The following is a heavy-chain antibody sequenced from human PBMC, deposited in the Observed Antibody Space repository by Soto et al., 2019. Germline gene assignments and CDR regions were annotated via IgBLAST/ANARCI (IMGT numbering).Heavy chain of an antibody. Sequence: QVPLVQSGAEVKKPGSSVKVSCKASGGTFSSYAISWVRQAPGQGLEWMGGIIPIFGTANYAQKFQGRVTITADESTSTAYMELSSLRSEDTAVYYCARIFRWLLPSHYYYYGMDVWGQGTTVTVSS. CDR1: GGTFSSYA. CDR2: IIPIFGTA. D-gene: IGHD3-22*01. V-gene: IGHV1-69*01. CDR3: ARIFRWLLPSHYYYYGMDV. J-gene: IGHJ6*02.